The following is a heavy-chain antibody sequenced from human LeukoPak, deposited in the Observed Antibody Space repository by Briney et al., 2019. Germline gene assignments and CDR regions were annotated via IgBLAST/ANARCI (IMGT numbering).Heavy chain of an antibody. J-gene: IGHJ4*02. V-gene: IGHV1-2*02. D-gene: IGHD3-9*01. Sequence: GASVKVSCKASGYTFTGYYVHWVRQAPGQGLEWMGWINPNSGGTHYAQNFQGRVTMTRDTSITTAYMELSRLRSDDTAVYYCARDQGYYDILTGSMGGYYFDYWGQGTLVTVSS. CDR3: ARDQGYYDILTGSMGGYYFDY. CDR2: INPNSGGT. CDR1: GYTFTGYY.